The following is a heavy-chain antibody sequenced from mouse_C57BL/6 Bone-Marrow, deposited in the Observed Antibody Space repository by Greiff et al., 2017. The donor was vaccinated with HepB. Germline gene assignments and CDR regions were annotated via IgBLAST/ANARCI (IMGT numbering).Heavy chain of an antibody. CDR1: GYAFTNYL. J-gene: IGHJ1*03. CDR3: AADSSGYVRYFDV. CDR2: INPGSGGT. Sequence: QVHVKQSGAELVRPGTSVKVSCKASGYAFTNYLIEWVKQRPGQGLEWIGVINPGSGGTNYNEKFKGKATLTADKSSSTAYMQLSSLTSEDSAVYFCAADSSGYVRYFDVWGTGTTVTVSS. D-gene: IGHD3-2*02. V-gene: IGHV1-54*01.